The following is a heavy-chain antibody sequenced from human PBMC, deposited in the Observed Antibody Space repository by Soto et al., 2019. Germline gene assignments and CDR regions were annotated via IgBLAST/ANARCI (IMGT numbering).Heavy chain of an antibody. D-gene: IGHD6-19*01. CDR1: GFTFSIYA. J-gene: IGHJ4*02. CDR2: ISATGSST. Sequence: EVQLLESGGGLVQPGGSLRLSCAASGFTFSIYAMSWVRQAPGEGLEWVSAISATGSSTYYADSVEGRFTISRDNSRNTLYLQMDNLRADDTAVYYCAKDSNSGWYFFDYWGQGTLVSVSS. V-gene: IGHV3-23*01. CDR3: AKDSNSGWYFFDY.